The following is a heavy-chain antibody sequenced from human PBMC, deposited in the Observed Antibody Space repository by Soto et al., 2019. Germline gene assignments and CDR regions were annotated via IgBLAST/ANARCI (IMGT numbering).Heavy chain of an antibody. V-gene: IGHV1-3*01. CDR1: GYTFTSYA. D-gene: IGHD2-15*01. Sequence: ASVKVSCKASGYTFTSYAMHWLRQPPGQRLEWMGWINAGNGNTKYSQKFQVRVTITRDTSASTAYMELSSLRSEDTAVYYCARDFGYCSGGSWYSGNENYYYYYGMDVWGQGTTVTVSS. CDR2: INAGNGNT. J-gene: IGHJ6*02. CDR3: ARDFGYCSGGSWYSGNENYYYYYGMDV.